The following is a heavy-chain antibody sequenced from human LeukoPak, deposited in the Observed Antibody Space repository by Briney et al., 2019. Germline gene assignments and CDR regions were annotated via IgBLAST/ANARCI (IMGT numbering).Heavy chain of an antibody. J-gene: IGHJ6*02. CDR2: ISGSGGGT. Sequence: PGGSLRLSCAASGFTFSSFAMSWVRQAPGKGLEWVSTISGSGGGTWYADSVKGRFAISRDNSKNTLYLQMNSLRAEDTAVYFCAKVQTLIRFASGGHDSFYYGLDVWGQGTAVTVSS. D-gene: IGHD3-10*01. CDR1: GFTFSSFA. V-gene: IGHV3-23*01. CDR3: AKVQTLIRFASGGHDSFYYGLDV.